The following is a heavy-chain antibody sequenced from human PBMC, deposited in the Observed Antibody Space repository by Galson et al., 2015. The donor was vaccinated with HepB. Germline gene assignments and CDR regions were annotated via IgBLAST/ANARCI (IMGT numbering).Heavy chain of an antibody. D-gene: IGHD3-3*01. CDR2: ISAYNGNT. CDR1: GYTFTSYG. Sequence: SVKVSCKASGYTFTSYGISWVRQAPGQGLEWMGWISAYNGNTNYALKLQGRVTMTTDTSTSTAYMELRSLRSDDTAVYYCARSPYYDFTYGMDVWGQGTTVTVSS. V-gene: IGHV1-18*01. CDR3: ARSPYYDFTYGMDV. J-gene: IGHJ6*02.